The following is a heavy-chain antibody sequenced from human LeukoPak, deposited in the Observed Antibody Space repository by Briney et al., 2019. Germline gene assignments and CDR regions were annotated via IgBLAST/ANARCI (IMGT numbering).Heavy chain of an antibody. D-gene: IGHD3-3*01. CDR2: IYYSGST. CDR3: AREGRSGKPFDY. V-gene: IGHV4-39*07. J-gene: IGHJ4*02. Sequence: PSGTLSLTFTVSGGSISSSSYYWGWIRQPPGKGLEWIGSIYYSGSTYYNPSLKSRVTISVDTSKNQFSLKLSSVTAADTAVYYCAREGRSGKPFDYWGQGTLVTVSS. CDR1: GGSISSSSYY.